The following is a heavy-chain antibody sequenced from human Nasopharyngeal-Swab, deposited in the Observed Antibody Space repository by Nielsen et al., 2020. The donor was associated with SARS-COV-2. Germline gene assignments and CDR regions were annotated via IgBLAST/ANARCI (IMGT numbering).Heavy chain of an antibody. D-gene: IGHD1-26*01. Sequence: SVKVSCKASGGSVNTYVISWVRQAPRQGFEWMGAIVPKFGKANYAQKFQGKVTVTADESTGTVYMELASLRPEDTAIYYCARDKGAAPLDALDVWGQGTPVTVSS. V-gene: IGHV1-69*13. CDR3: ARDKGAAPLDALDV. J-gene: IGHJ6*02. CDR2: IVPKFGKA. CDR1: GGSVNTYV.